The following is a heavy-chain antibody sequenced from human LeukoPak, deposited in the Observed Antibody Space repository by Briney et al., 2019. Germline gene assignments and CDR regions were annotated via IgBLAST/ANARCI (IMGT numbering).Heavy chain of an antibody. Sequence: PGGSLRLSCAAYGFTFDDYAMHWVRQAPGKGLEWVSGISWNSGSIGYADSVKGRFTISRDNAKNSLYLQMNSLRAEDTALYYCAKGIISVSGYIDYWGQGTLVTVSS. V-gene: IGHV3-9*01. CDR2: ISWNSGSI. D-gene: IGHD1-14*01. CDR1: GFTFDDYA. CDR3: AKGIISVSGYIDY. J-gene: IGHJ4*02.